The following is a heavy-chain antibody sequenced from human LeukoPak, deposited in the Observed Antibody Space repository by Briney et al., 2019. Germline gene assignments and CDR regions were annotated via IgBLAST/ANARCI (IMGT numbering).Heavy chain of an antibody. Sequence: GGSLRLSCAASGFTFSSYAMSWVRQAPGKGLEWVSAISGSGGSTYYADSVKGRFTISRDNSKNTLYLQMNSLRAEDTAVYYCAKDVGILWFGELVNAFDIWGQGTMVTVSS. CDR1: GFTFSSYA. V-gene: IGHV3-23*01. CDR2: ISGSGGST. CDR3: AKDVGILWFGELVNAFDI. J-gene: IGHJ3*02. D-gene: IGHD3-10*01.